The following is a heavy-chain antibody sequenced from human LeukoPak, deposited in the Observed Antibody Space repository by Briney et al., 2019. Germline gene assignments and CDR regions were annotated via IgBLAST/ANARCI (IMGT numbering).Heavy chain of an antibody. Sequence: EASVKVSCKAFGYTFTNFDINWVRQAPGQGLEWMGWMNPNTTDTGYAQKFQGRVTITRDPSISTAYMELNNLRSDDTAVYFCAGDVSGNSNYFDYWGQGTLVTVSS. CDR1: GYTFTNFD. CDR2: MNPNTTDT. D-gene: IGHD3-10*01. J-gene: IGHJ4*02. V-gene: IGHV1-8*03. CDR3: AGDVSGNSNYFDY.